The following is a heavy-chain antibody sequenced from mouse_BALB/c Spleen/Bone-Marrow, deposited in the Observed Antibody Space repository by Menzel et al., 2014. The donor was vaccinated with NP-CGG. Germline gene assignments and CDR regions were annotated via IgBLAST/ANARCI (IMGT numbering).Heavy chain of an antibody. CDR3: SCLRARSHGYAMAS. CDR1: GYSFTGYY. D-gene: IGHD3-1*01. J-gene: IGHJ4*01. CDR2: ISCYNGAT. Sequence: LVKTGASVKISCKASGYSFTGYYMRWVKQSHGRSLEWIGYISCYNGATSYNQKFKGKATFTVDTSSSTAYMQFFSLASAGSSLYFFSCLRARSHGYAMASWGPRTSVTVSS. V-gene: IGHV1S34*01.